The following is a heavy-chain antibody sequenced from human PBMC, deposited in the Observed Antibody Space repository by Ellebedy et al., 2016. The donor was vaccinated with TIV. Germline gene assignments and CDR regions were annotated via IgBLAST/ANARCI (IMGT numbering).Heavy chain of an antibody. V-gene: IGHV3-7*01. CDR3: ARRGSYGDYAVQINSWFDT. CDR1: GFSFRSYW. J-gene: IGHJ5*02. Sequence: GGSLRLSCAASGFSFRSYWMSWVRQAPGKGLEWVANIYQDGGVQYYVDSVKSRFTISRDNADNSLFLQMNSLRAEDTAVYYCARRGSYGDYAVQINSWFDTWGRGTLVAVSS. CDR2: IYQDGGVQ. D-gene: IGHD3-16*01.